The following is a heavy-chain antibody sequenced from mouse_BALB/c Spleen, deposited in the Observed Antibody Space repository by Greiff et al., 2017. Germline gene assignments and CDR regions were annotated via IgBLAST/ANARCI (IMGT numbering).Heavy chain of an antibody. CDR3: ATSGTGYDY. CDR2: ISSGSSTI. CDR1: GFTFSSFG. V-gene: IGHV5-17*02. Sequence: DVKLQESGGGLVQPGGSRKLSCAASGFTFSSFGMHWVRQAPEKGLEWVAYISSGSSTIYYADTVKGRFTISRDNPKNTLFLQMTSLRSEDTAMYYCATSGTGYDYWGQGTTLTVSS. J-gene: IGHJ2*01. D-gene: IGHD4-1*01.